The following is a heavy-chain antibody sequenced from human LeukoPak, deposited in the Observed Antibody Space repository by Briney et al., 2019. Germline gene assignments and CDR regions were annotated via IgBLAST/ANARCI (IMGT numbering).Heavy chain of an antibody. CDR3: AKHIAVAGARSYYFDY. V-gene: IGHV3-23*01. J-gene: IGHJ4*02. D-gene: IGHD6-19*01. Sequence: GGSLRLSCAASGFTFGTYAMSWVRQAPGKGLEWVSSISSGGGSTYYADSVKGRFTISRENSKNTLYLQMNSLRAEDTATYYCAKHIAVAGARSYYFDYWGQGTLVTVSS. CDR1: GFTFGTYA. CDR2: ISSGGGST.